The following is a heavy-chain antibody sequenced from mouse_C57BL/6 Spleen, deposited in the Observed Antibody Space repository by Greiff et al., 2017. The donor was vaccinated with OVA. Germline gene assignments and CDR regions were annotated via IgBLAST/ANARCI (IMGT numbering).Heavy chain of an antibody. J-gene: IGHJ1*03. CDR3: ARSGDPFWYFDV. V-gene: IGHV1-82*01. CDR2: IYPGDGDT. D-gene: IGHD3-1*01. Sequence: LVESGPELVKPGASVKISCKASGYAFSSSWMNWVKQRPGKGLEWIGRIYPGDGDTNYNGKFKGKATLTADKSSSTAYMQLSSLTSEDSAVYFCARSGDPFWYFDVWGTGTTVTVSS. CDR1: GYAFSSSW.